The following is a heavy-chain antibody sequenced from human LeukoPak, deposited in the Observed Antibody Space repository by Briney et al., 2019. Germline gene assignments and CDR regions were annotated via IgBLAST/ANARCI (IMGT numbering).Heavy chain of an antibody. CDR3: ARVYSGRQTYDYVWGSYRHLGDDDAFDI. J-gene: IGHJ3*02. CDR2: ISSSSSYI. D-gene: IGHD3-16*02. Sequence: PGGSLRLSCAASGFTFSSYSMDWVRQAPGKGLEWVSSISSSSSYIYYADSVKGRFTISRDNAKNSLYLQMNSLRAEDTAVYYCARVYSGRQTYDYVWGSYRHLGDDDAFDIWGQGTMVTVSS. V-gene: IGHV3-21*01. CDR1: GFTFSSYS.